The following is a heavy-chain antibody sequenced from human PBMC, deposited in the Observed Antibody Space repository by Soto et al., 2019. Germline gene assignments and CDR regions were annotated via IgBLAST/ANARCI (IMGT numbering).Heavy chain of an antibody. CDR1: GGSFSGYY. V-gene: IGHV4-34*01. CDR2: INHSGST. D-gene: IGHD3-22*01. CDR3: AEGNYYDSSGPDYCYYYGTEV. Sequence: SATLSLTCAVYGGSFSGYYWSWIRQPPGKGLEWIGEINHSGSTNYNPSLKSRVTISVDTSKNQFSLKLSSVTAADTAVYYCAEGNYYDSSGPDYCYYYGTEVWGKEITVTASS. J-gene: IGHJ6*04.